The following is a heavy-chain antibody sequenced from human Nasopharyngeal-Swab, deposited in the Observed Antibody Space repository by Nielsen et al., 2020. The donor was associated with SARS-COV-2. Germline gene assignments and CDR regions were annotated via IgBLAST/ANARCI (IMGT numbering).Heavy chain of an antibody. CDR2: FDPEDGET. CDR3: ATGVAVAGTPAYYYYYYGMDV. D-gene: IGHD6-19*01. CDR1: GYTLTELS. V-gene: IGHV1-24*01. J-gene: IGHJ6*02. Sequence: ASVKVSCKVSGYTLTELSMHWVRQAPGKGLEWMGGFDPEDGETIYAQKFQGRVTMTEDTSTDTAYMELSSLRSEDTAVYYCATGVAVAGTPAYYYYYYGMDVWGQGTTVTVSS.